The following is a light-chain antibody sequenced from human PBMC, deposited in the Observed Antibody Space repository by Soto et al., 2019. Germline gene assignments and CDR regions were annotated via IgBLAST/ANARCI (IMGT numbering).Light chain of an antibody. CDR1: QSLPDSNGNNH. CDR2: LGS. J-gene: IGKJ5*01. CDR3: MQALQTPLT. V-gene: IGKV2-28*01. Sequence: DIVMTQSPFSLPVIPGEPASISCWSSQSLPDSNGNNHLNWYLQKPGQSPQVLIYLGSNRASGVPARFSGSGSGTDFTLKISRVEAEDVGVYYCMQALQTPLTFGQGTRLEIK.